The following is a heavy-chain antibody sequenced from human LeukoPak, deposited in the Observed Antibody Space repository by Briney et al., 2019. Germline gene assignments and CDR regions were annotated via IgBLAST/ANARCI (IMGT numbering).Heavy chain of an antibody. CDR3: ARVGYGDTGDY. CDR1: GFTFSSYS. V-gene: IGHV3-21*01. J-gene: IGHJ4*02. Sequence: GGSLRLSCAASGFTFSSYSMSWVRQAPGKGLEWVSSISSSSSYIYYADSVKGRFTISRDNAKNPLYLQMNSLRAEDTSVYYCARVGYGDTGDYWGQGTLVTVSS. D-gene: IGHD4-17*01. CDR2: ISSSSSYI.